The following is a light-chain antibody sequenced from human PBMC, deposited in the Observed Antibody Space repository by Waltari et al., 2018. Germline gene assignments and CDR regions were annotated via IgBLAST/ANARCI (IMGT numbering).Light chain of an antibody. CDR3: MIWHSRAYV. CDR2: SKSDSDK. V-gene: IGLV5-45*02. Sequence: QAVLTQPSSLSASPGPSASLTCTSGSAIQVGSSRIYCSQQKPGSPPQYPPNSKSDSDKEQGSGVPSRFSGSKDASANAGISVISGLQSEDEADYYCMIWHSRAYVFGTGTKVSVL. CDR1: SAIQVGSSR. J-gene: IGLJ1*01.